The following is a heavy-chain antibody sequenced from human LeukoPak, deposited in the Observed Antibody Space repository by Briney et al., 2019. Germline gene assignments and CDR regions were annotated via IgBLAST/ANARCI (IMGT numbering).Heavy chain of an antibody. CDR1: GFTFSSYG. V-gene: IGHV3-23*01. CDR3: ANPPLWFGGSTDYDY. CDR2: ISGSGGST. J-gene: IGHJ4*02. Sequence: GGSLRLSCAAPGFTFSSYGMSWVRQAPGKGLEWVSAISGSGGSTYYADSVKGRFTISRDNSKNTLYLQMNSLRAEDTAVYYCANPPLWFGGSTDYDYWGQGTLVTVSS. D-gene: IGHD3-10*01.